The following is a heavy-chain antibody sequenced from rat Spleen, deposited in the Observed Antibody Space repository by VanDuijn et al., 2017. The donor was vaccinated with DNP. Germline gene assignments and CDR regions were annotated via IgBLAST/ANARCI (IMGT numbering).Heavy chain of an antibody. J-gene: IGHJ2*01. CDR1: GFLLTDYG. CDR2: IWSGGST. Sequence: QVQLEESGPGLVQPSRSLSLTCTVSGFLLTDYGVGWVRQPPGKGLEWVAAIWSGGSTFYNPTLNSRLSISSDTSKSQVLLKMNSLQTEDTAMYFCARYYGYNYFDLWGQGVMVTVSS. D-gene: IGHD1-7*01. CDR3: ARYYGYNYFDL. V-gene: IGHV2S12*01.